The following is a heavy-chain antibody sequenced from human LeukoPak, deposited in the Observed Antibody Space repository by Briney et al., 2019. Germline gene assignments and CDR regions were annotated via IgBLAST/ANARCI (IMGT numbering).Heavy chain of an antibody. J-gene: IGHJ4*02. CDR1: GYTFTGYY. Sequence: ASVKFSCKASGYTFTGYYMHWVRQAPGQGLEWMGWINPNSGGTNYAQKFQGRVTMTRDTSISTAYMELSRLRSDDTAVYYCARGSGYSSGWHMGYWGQGTLVTVSS. V-gene: IGHV1-2*02. CDR2: INPNSGGT. CDR3: ARGSGYSSGWHMGY. D-gene: IGHD6-19*01.